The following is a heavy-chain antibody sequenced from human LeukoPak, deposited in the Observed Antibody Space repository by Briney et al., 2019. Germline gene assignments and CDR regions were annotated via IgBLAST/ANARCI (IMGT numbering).Heavy chain of an antibody. J-gene: IGHJ6*02. V-gene: IGHV3-30-3*01. CDR2: ISYDGSNK. D-gene: IGHD3-10*01. Sequence: GGSLRLSCAASGFTFSSYAMHWVRQAPGKGLAWVAVISYDGSNKYYADSVKGRFTVSRDNSKNTLYLQMNSLRAEDTAVYYCAREFQTPITDYYYYGMDVWGQGTTVTVSS. CDR1: GFTFSSYA. CDR3: AREFQTPITDYYYYGMDV.